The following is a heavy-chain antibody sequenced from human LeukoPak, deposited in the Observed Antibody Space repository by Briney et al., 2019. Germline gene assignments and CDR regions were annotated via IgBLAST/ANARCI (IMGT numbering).Heavy chain of an antibody. Sequence: GGSLRLSCAASGFTFSSYAMSWVRQAPGKGLEWVSAISGSGGSTYYADSVKGRFTISRDNSKNTLYLQMNSLRAEDTAVYYCATRSNTMIVVVISPKPLGYWGQGTLVTVSS. J-gene: IGHJ4*02. V-gene: IGHV3-23*01. CDR1: GFTFSSYA. CDR2: ISGSGGST. CDR3: ATRSNTMIVVVISPKPLGY. D-gene: IGHD3-22*01.